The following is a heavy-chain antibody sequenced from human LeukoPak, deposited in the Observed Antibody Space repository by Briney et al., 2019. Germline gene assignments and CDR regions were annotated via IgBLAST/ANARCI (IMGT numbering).Heavy chain of an antibody. D-gene: IGHD1-26*01. J-gene: IGHJ5*02. CDR3: VKKALGGAKCLCYP. CDR1: GFTFRSYA. CDR2: ISSNVVST. Sequence: GGSLRLSCSASGFTFRSYARYWVRQAPGKGLEYVSAISSNVVSTYYADSVKGRFTISRDNSKNTLYLQMTSLRDEDTAVYYCVKKALGGAKCLCYPWRQGTLVTVSS. V-gene: IGHV3-64D*06.